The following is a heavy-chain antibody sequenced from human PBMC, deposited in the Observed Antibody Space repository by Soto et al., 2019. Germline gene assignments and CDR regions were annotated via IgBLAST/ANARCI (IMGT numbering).Heavy chain of an antibody. J-gene: IGHJ1*01. D-gene: IGHD5-12*01. Sequence: SVKVSCKASGGTFSSYAISWVRQAPGQGLEWMGGIIPIFGTANYAQKFQGRVTITADESTSTAYMELSSLRSEDTAVYYCARSDGTLQLRTEYFQHWGQGTLVTVSS. V-gene: IGHV1-69*13. CDR1: GGTFSSYA. CDR2: IIPIFGTA. CDR3: ARSDGTLQLRTEYFQH.